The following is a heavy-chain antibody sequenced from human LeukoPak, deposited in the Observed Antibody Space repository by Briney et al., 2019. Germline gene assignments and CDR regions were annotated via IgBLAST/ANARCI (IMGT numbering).Heavy chain of an antibody. CDR2: MYTSGSS. Sequence: NPSETLSLTCTVSGGSINNYYWSWIRQPAGKGLEWIGRMYTSGSSNYNPSLKSRVTMSVDTSKNQFSLRLNSVTAADTAVYYCARDLAQTPWDYWGQGTLVTVSA. J-gene: IGHJ4*02. CDR3: ARDLAQTPWDY. V-gene: IGHV4-4*07. CDR1: GGSINNYY.